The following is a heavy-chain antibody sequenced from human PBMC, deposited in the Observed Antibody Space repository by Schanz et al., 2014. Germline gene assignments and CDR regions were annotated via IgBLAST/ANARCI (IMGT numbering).Heavy chain of an antibody. Sequence: QVQLVQSGAELKKPGSSVNVSCKTSGGTFNSYTIGWVRQAPGQGLEWMGRIVPLLGVTVYAQKFQGRVTFTADKATGTAYMELSRLKSDDTAVYYCARALFGSGHGDVWGQGTTVTVSS. CDR3: ARALFGSGHGDV. CDR2: IVPLLGVT. CDR1: GGTFNSYT. J-gene: IGHJ6*02. D-gene: IGHD3-10*01. V-gene: IGHV1-69*02.